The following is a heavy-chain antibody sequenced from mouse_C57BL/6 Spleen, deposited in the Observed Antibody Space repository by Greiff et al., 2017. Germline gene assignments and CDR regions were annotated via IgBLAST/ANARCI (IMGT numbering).Heavy chain of an antibody. V-gene: IGHV1-64*01. CDR3: ARYDYDGVLTY. CDR2: IHPNSGST. J-gene: IGHJ3*01. Sequence: QVQLKQPGAELVKPGASVKLSCKASGYTFTSYWMHWVKQRPGQGLEWIGMIHPNSGSTNYNEKFKSKATLTVDKSSSTAYMQLSSLTSEDSAVYYWARYDYDGVLTYWGQGTLVTVSA. CDR1: GYTFTSYW. D-gene: IGHD2-4*01.